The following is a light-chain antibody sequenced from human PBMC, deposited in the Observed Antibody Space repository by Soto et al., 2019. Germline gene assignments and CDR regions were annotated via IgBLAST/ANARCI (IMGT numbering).Light chain of an antibody. J-gene: IGKJ4*01. Sequence: EIVLTQSPGTLSLSPGERATLSCRASQSVSGSHLAWYQQKPGQAPRLLIYGASSRATGIPDRFSGSGAGTDVSLTISRLELEDFAVYYWRQYRGAPLVTFGRGTKVEIK. CDR1: QSVSGSH. CDR3: RQYRGAPLVT. CDR2: GAS. V-gene: IGKV3-20*01.